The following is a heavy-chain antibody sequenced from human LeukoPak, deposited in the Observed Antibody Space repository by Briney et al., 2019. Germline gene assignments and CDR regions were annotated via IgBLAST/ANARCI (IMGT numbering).Heavy chain of an antibody. CDR1: GYTFTGYY. D-gene: IGHD2-2*01. CDR2: ITPNSGGT. J-gene: IGHJ4*02. CDR3: ARANALYCSSTSCLFDY. Sequence: GASVKVSCKASGYTFTGYYMHWVRQAPGQGLELMAWITPNSGGTYYAQNFHDRITMTRDTSISTAYMELSRLRSDDTAIYYCARANALYCSSTSCLFDYWGQGTLVTVSS. V-gene: IGHV1-2*02.